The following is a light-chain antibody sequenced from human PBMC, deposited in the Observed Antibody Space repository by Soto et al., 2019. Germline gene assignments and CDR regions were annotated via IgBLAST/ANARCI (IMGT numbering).Light chain of an antibody. Sequence: QSALTQPASVSGSPGQSITISCTGTSSDVGGYNYVSWYQQHPGKAPKLMIYDVSNRPSGVSNRFSGSKSGNTASLTISGLQPEDEADYYCSSYTSSSTLLVFGTGTKVTVL. CDR1: SSDVGGYNY. V-gene: IGLV2-14*01. CDR3: SSYTSSSTLLV. J-gene: IGLJ1*01. CDR2: DVS.